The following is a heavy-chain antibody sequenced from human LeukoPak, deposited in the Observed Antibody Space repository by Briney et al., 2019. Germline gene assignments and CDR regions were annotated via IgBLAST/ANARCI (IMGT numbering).Heavy chain of an antibody. CDR3: ARSPSTVTIPI. CDR2: ISYDGSNK. CDR1: GFTFSSYA. D-gene: IGHD4-17*01. J-gene: IGHJ4*02. Sequence: GGSLRLSCAASGFTFSSYAMHWVRQAPGKGLEWVAVISYDGSNKYYADSVKGRFTISRDNSKNTLYLQMNSLRAEDTAVYYCARSPSTVTIPIWGQETLVTVSS. V-gene: IGHV3-30-3*01.